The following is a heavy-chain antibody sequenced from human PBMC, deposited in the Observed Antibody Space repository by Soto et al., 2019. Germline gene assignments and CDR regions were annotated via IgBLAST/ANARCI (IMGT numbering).Heavy chain of an antibody. D-gene: IGHD3-22*01. CDR2: IYYSGST. J-gene: IGHJ5*02. Sequence: SETLSLTCTVSGGSISSYYWSWIRQPPGKGLEWIGYIYYSGSTNYNPSLKSRVTISVDTSKNQFSLKLSSVTAADTAVYYCARHGQHYDSSGYYWFDPWGQGTLVTVSS. CDR1: GGSISSYY. V-gene: IGHV4-59*08. CDR3: ARHGQHYDSSGYYWFDP.